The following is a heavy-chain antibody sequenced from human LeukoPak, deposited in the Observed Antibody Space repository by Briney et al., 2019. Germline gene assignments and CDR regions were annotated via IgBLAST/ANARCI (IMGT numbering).Heavy chain of an antibody. CDR2: ISSGSSII. J-gene: IGHJ4*02. CDR1: GFTFSDYY. V-gene: IGHV3-11*04. CDR3: ARGRDYFDY. Sequence: PGGSLRLSCVASGFTFSDYYMTWIRQAPGKGLEGISYISSGSSIIYYADSVKGRFTISRDNAKNSVYLEMNSLRAEDTAVYYCARGRDYFDYWGQGTLVTVSS.